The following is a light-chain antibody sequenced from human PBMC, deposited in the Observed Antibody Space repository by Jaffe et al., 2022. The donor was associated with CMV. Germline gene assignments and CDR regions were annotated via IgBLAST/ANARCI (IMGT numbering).Light chain of an antibody. CDR1: QGISNY. V-gene: IGKV1-16*02. CDR2: DAS. J-gene: IGKJ5*01. CDR3: HQYNSFPIT. Sequence: DIQMTQSPSSLSASVGDRVTITCRASQGISNYVAWFQQKPGKAPKSLIYDASSLQSGVPSKFSGSGFGTDFTLTISSLQPEDFATYYCHQYNSFPITFGQGTRLEIK.